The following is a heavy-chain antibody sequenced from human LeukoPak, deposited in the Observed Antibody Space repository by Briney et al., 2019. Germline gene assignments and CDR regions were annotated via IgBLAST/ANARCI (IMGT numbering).Heavy chain of an antibody. J-gene: IGHJ4*02. CDR1: GFTVSSNY. D-gene: IGHD3-22*01. CDR3: ARGDYYDSSGYYYFDY. CDR2: IYSGGST. V-gene: IGHV3-66*01. Sequence: GGSLRLSCAASGFTVSSNYMSWVRQAPGKGLERVSLIYSGGSTYYADSVKGRFTISRDNSKNTLYLQMNSLRAEDTAVYYCARGDYYDSSGYYYFDYWGQGTLVTVSS.